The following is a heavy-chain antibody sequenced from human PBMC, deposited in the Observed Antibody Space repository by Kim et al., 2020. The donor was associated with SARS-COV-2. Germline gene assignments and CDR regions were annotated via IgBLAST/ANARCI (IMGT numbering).Heavy chain of an antibody. CDR1: GGSVTSGSYS. V-gene: IGHV4-61*01. J-gene: IGHJ4*02. CDR2: IYYSGTT. Sequence: SETLSLTCTVSGGSVTSGSYSWSWIRQPPGKGLEWIGYIYYSGTTNHNPSLKSRATFSVDASKNQFSLNLASVTAADTAVYYCARGDTGSYPFDYWGQGTLVTVPS. CDR3: ARGDTGSYPFDY. D-gene: IGHD1-26*01.